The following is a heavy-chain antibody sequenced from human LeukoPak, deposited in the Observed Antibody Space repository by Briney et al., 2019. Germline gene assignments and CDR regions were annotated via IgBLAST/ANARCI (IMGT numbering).Heavy chain of an antibody. Sequence: GGSLRLSCAASGFTVSSNYMSWVRQAPGKGLEWVAFIRYDGGNKYYADSVKGRFTISRDNSKNTLYLQMNSLRAEDTAVYYCAKYSIAARPHWGQGTLVTVSS. V-gene: IGHV3-30*02. CDR3: AKYSIAARPH. J-gene: IGHJ4*02. CDR2: IRYDGGNK. D-gene: IGHD6-6*01. CDR1: GFTVSSNY.